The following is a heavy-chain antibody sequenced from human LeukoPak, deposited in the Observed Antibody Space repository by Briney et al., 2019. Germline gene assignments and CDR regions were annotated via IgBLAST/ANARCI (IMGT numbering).Heavy chain of an antibody. CDR3: ARGLRTFDY. V-gene: IGHV4-34*01. CDR1: VGSFSGYY. J-gene: IGHJ4*02. Sequence: SETLSLTCALYVGSFSGYYWSWIRQPPGKGLEWIGEINHSGSTNYNPSLKSRVTISVDTSKNQFSLKLSSVTAADTAVYYCARGLRTFDYWGQGTLVTVSS. D-gene: IGHD4-17*01. CDR2: INHSGST.